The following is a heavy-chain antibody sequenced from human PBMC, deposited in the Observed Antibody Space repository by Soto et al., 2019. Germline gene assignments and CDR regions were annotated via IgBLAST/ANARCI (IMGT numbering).Heavy chain of an antibody. CDR2: ISGSGGST. J-gene: IGHJ2*01. D-gene: IGHD4-17*01. CDR3: AKRTVGWYFDL. Sequence: EVQLLESGGGLVQPGGSLRLSCAASGFTYSSYAMNWVRQAPGKGLEWVSVISGSGGSTYYADSVKGRFTISRDNSKNTLYLQMNSLRAEDTAVYYCAKRTVGWYFDLWGRGTLVTVSS. CDR1: GFTYSSYA. V-gene: IGHV3-23*01.